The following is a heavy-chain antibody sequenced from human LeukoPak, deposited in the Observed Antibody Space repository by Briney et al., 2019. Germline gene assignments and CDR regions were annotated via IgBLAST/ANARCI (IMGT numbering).Heavy chain of an antibody. D-gene: IGHD3-22*01. CDR2: IYHSGST. Sequence: KTSETLSLTCAVSGGSISSGGYSWSWIRQPPGKGLEWIGYIYHSGSTYYNPSLKSRVTISVDRSKNQFSLKLSSVTAADTAVYYCARVLGSGLPHYFDYWGQGTLVTVSS. J-gene: IGHJ4*02. CDR3: ARVLGSGLPHYFDY. CDR1: GGSISSGGYS. V-gene: IGHV4-30-2*01.